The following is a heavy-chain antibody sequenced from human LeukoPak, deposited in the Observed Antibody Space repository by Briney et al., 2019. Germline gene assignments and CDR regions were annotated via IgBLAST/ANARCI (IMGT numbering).Heavy chain of an antibody. D-gene: IGHD3-3*01. CDR2: IYTSGST. CDR3: ARRYDFWSGSWFDP. Sequence: PSETLSLTCTVSGGSISSYYWSWIRQPPGKGLEWIGYIYTSGSTNYNPSLKSRVTISVDTSKNQFSLKLSSVTAADTAVYYCARRYDFWSGSWFDPWGQGTLVTVSS. V-gene: IGHV4-4*09. J-gene: IGHJ5*02. CDR1: GGSISSYY.